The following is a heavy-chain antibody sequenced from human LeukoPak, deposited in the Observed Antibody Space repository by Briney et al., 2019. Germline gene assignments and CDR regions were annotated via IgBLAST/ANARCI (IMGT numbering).Heavy chain of an antibody. CDR2: IKQDGSEK. J-gene: IGHJ4*02. CDR1: GFTLSDYW. CDR3: VRGGRGERPNY. Sequence: GGSLRLSCAASGFTLSDYWMNWVRQAPRKGLESVANIKQDGSEKKYVDSVKGRFTISRDNAKNSVYLQMNSLGVEDTAVYYCVRGGRGERPNYWGQGTLVTVSS. V-gene: IGHV3-7*01. D-gene: IGHD1-26*01.